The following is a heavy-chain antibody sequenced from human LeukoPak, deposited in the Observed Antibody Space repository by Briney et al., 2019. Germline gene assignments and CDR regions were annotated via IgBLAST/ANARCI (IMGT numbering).Heavy chain of an antibody. CDR2: IYTGGTT. Sequence: GGSLRLSCAASGFTLTNYYMNWVRQAPGEGLEWVAVIYTGGTTNYADSVKGRFTISRDNSKNTLYLQMNSLRAEDTAVYYCATLYSWGQGTLVTVSS. CDR3: ATLYS. V-gene: IGHV3-53*01. CDR1: GFTLTNYY. J-gene: IGHJ4*02.